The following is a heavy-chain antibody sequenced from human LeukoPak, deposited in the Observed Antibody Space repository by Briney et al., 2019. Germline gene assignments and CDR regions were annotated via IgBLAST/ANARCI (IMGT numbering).Heavy chain of an antibody. CDR3: ARGTVTTTYFDY. V-gene: IGHV4-59*11. J-gene: IGHJ4*02. CDR2: IYYSGST. D-gene: IGHD4-17*01. Sequence: SVTLSLTCTVSGGSISSLHWSWIRQPPGKGLEWIGYIYYSGSTNYNPSLKSRVTMSVDTSKNQFSLRLSSVTAADTAVYYCARGTVTTTYFDYWGQGTLVTVSS. CDR1: GGSISSLH.